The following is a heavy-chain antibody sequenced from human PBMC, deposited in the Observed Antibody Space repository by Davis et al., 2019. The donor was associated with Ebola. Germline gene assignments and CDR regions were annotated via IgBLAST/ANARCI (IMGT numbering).Heavy chain of an antibody. Sequence: GESLKIPCAASGFTFTSYSMTWVRQAPGKGLEWVSGISGSGSTYYADPVKGRFTFSRDNSKNTLYLQMNSLRAEDTAVYYCAKGSLYGSRSITAGMDVWGQGTTVTVSS. J-gene: IGHJ6*02. V-gene: IGHV3-23*01. D-gene: IGHD4-17*01. CDR3: AKGSLYGSRSITAGMDV. CDR1: GFTFTSYS. CDR2: ISGSGST.